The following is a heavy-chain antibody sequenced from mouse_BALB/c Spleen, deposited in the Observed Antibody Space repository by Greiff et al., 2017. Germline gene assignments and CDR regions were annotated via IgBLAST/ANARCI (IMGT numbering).Heavy chain of an antibody. CDR3: TRGDYGTYYAMDY. J-gene: IGHJ4*01. Sequence: LQQPGSELVRPGASVKLSCKASGYTFTSYWMHWVKQRHGRGLEWIGNIYPGSGSTNYDEKFKSKGTLTVDTSSSTAYMHLSSLTSEDSAVYYCTRGDYGTYYAMDYWGQGTSVTVSS. V-gene: IGHV1S22*01. CDR1: GYTFTSYW. CDR2: IYPGSGST. D-gene: IGHD1-1*01.